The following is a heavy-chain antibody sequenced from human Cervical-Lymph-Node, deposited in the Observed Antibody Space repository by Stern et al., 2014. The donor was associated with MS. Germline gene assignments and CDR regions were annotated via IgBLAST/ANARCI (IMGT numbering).Heavy chain of an antibody. CDR2: INHSGST. V-gene: IGHV4-34*01. CDR1: GGSFSGYY. J-gene: IGHJ5*02. D-gene: IGHD3-10*01. CDR3: ARRWVRGVLANWFDP. Sequence: QVQLQQWGAGLLKPSETLSLTCAVYGGSFSGYYWSWIRQPPGKGLEWIGEINHSGSTNYNPSLKSRVTISVDTSKNQFSLKLSSVTAADTAVYYCARRWVRGVLANWFDPWGQGTLVTVSS.